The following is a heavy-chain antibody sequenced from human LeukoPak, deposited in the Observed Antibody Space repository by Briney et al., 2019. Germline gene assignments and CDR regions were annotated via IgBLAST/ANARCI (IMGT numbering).Heavy chain of an antibody. J-gene: IGHJ4*02. CDR3: ARSVSGDQLLFDY. CDR1: GFTFSSYA. CDR2: ISYDGSNK. D-gene: IGHD2-15*01. Sequence: GRSLRLSCAASGFTFSSYAMGWVRQAPGKGLEWVAVISYDGSNKYYADSVKGRFTISRDNSKNTLYLQMNSLRAEDTAVYYCARSVSGDQLLFDYWGQGTLVTVSS. V-gene: IGHV3-30-3*01.